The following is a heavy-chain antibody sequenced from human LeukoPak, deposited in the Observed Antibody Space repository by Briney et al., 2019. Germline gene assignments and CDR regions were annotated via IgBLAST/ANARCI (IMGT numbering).Heavy chain of an antibody. CDR1: GDTLPELS. V-gene: IGHV1-24*01. CDR3: ASGGQWDLFVY. D-gene: IGHD1-26*01. Sequence: GASVKVSCKVSGDTLPELSTHWVRQAPGKGREWMGGLDPEDGEIIYAQRFQGGVTMTEDTSTDTAYMELSSLRSEDTAVYYCASGGQWDLFVYWGQGTLVTVSS. J-gene: IGHJ4*02. CDR2: LDPEDGEI.